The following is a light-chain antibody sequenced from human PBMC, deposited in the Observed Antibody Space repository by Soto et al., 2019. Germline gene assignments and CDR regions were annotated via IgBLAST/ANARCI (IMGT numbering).Light chain of an antibody. V-gene: IGKV1-27*01. CDR3: QHYINAPWT. Sequence: DIQMTQSPSPLSASVGDRVTITCRASQGISHYLAWYQQKPGKVPKLLIYAASTLQSGVPSRFSGSGSGTDFTLTISSLQPEDVATYYCQHYINAPWTFGPGTKVDIK. CDR1: QGISHY. CDR2: AAS. J-gene: IGKJ1*01.